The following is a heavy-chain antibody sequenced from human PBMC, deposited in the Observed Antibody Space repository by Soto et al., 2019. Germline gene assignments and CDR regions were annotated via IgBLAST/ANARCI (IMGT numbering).Heavy chain of an antibody. Sequence: LSCAASGFTVSSNYMSWVRQAPGKGLEWVSVIYSGGSTYYADSVKGRFTISRDNSKNTLYLQMNSLRAEDTAVYYCARDRPADNYYYYGMDVWGQGTTVTVSS. J-gene: IGHJ6*02. CDR1: GFTVSSNY. CDR3: ARDRPADNYYYYGMDV. V-gene: IGHV3-66*01. CDR2: IYSGGST.